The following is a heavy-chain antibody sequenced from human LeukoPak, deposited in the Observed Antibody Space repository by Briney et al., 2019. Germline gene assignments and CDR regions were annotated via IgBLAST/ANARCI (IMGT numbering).Heavy chain of an antibody. CDR1: GYTFTSYA. Sequence: ASVKVSCKASGYTFTSYAMHWVRQAPGQRLEWMGWINAGNGNTKYSQKFQGRVTITRDTSASTAYMELSSLRSEDTAVYYCARLTYYYGSGSYSWYYFDYWGQGTLVTVSS. CDR3: ARLTYYYGSGSYSWYYFDY. V-gene: IGHV1-3*01. J-gene: IGHJ4*02. CDR2: INAGNGNT. D-gene: IGHD3-10*01.